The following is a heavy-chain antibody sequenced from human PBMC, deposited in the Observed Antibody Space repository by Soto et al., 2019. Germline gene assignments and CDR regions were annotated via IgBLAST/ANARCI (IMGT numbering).Heavy chain of an antibody. CDR3: ARGNTGYGNFDS. D-gene: IGHD5-12*01. CDR2: ISSDGSNR. J-gene: IGHJ4*02. V-gene: IGHV3-23*01. Sequence: LRLSCAASGFPISSRDNHAMSWVRQAPGKGPEWISTISSDGSNRHYADSVLGRFTISRDSSRNTVNLLMNRLRVEDTDVYYCARGNTGYGNFDSWGQGTLVTVSS. CDR1: GFPISSRDNHA.